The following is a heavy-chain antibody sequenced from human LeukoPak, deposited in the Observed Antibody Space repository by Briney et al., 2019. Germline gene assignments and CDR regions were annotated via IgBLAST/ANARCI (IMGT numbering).Heavy chain of an antibody. CDR1: GGSISSHY. D-gene: IGHD3-10*01. V-gene: IGHV4-59*11. Sequence: SETLSLTCTVSGGSISSHYWSWIRQPPGKGLEWIGYIYYSGSTNYNPSLKSRVTISVDTSKNQFPLKLSSVTAADTAVYYCARHYGRDLVFDYWGQGTLVTVSS. J-gene: IGHJ4*02. CDR3: ARHYGRDLVFDY. CDR2: IYYSGST.